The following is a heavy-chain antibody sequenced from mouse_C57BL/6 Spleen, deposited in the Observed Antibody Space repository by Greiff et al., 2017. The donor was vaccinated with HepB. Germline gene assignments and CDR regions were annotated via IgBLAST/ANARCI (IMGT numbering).Heavy chain of an antibody. CDR1: GYTFTRYW. D-gene: IGHD3-1*01. V-gene: IGHV1-53*01. CDR2: INPSNGGT. Sequence: QVQLQQPGTELVKPGASVKLSCKASGYTFTRYWMHWVKQRPGQGLEWIGNINPSNGGTIYNEKFKSKATLTVDKSSSTAYMQLSSLTSEDSAVYYCARLGSPSGYAMDYWGQGTSVTVSS. CDR3: ARLGSPSGYAMDY. J-gene: IGHJ4*01.